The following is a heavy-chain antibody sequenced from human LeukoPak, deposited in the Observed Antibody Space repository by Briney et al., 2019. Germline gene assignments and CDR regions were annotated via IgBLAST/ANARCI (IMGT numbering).Heavy chain of an antibody. CDR2: IYYSGST. Sequence: SETLSLTCTVSDGSISSYYWSWIRQPPGKGLEWIGYIYYSGSTNYNPSLKSRVTISVDTSKNQFSLKLSSVTVADTAVYYCASYSYYYDSSGYFDYWGQGTLVTVSS. CDR3: ASYSYYYDSSGYFDY. V-gene: IGHV4-59*01. CDR1: DGSISSYY. J-gene: IGHJ4*02. D-gene: IGHD3-22*01.